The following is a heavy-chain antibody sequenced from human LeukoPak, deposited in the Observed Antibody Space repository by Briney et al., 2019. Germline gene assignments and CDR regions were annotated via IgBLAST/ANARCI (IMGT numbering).Heavy chain of an antibody. D-gene: IGHD3-10*01. CDR3: AKEHRGDYFDY. CDR1: GFTFTSYG. J-gene: IGHJ4*02. V-gene: IGHV3-30*18. Sequence: GGSLRLSCAASGFTFTSYGMNWVRQAPGKGLEWVAVISYDGSNKYYADSVKGRFTISRDNSKNTLYLQMNSLRAEDTAVYYCAKEHRGDYFDYWGQGTLVTVSS. CDR2: ISYDGSNK.